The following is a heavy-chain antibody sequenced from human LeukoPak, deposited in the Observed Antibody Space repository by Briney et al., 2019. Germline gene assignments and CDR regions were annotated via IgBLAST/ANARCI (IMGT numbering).Heavy chain of an antibody. CDR3: ARYDSQGYYFDY. CDR2: IYHSGST. D-gene: IGHD3-3*01. CDR1: GGSISSGGYS. J-gene: IGHJ4*02. V-gene: IGHV4-30-2*01. Sequence: SQTLSLTCAVSGGSISSGGYSWSWIRQPPGKGLEWIGYIYHSGSTYYNPSLTSRVTISVDRSKNQFSLKLSSVTAADTAVYYCARYDSQGYYFDYWGQGTLVTVSS.